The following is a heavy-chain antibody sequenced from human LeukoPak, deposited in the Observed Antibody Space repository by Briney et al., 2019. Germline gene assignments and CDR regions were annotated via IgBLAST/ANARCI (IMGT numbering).Heavy chain of an antibody. J-gene: IGHJ5*02. D-gene: IGHD3-10*01. CDR1: GFTFSSYA. CDR3: AKDKGEWFGESWFDP. Sequence: GGPLRLSCAASGFTFSSYAMSWVRQAPGKGLEWVSAISGSGGSTYYADSVKGRFTISRDNSKNTLYLQMNSLRAEDTAVYYCAKDKGEWFGESWFDPWGQGTLVTVSS. V-gene: IGHV3-23*01. CDR2: ISGSGGST.